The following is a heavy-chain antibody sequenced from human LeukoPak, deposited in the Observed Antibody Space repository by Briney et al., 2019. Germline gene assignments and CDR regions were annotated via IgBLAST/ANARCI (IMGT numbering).Heavy chain of an antibody. CDR3: ARVGVVPAAIPDGFDI. CDR1: GFTVISNY. V-gene: IGHV3-53*01. CDR2: IYSGGTT. Sequence: GGSLRLSCAASGFTVISNYMSWVRHAPGKGLEGGSVIYSGGTTYYADSVKGRFTISRDNSKNTLYLQMNSLTAEDTAVCYCARVGVVPAAIPDGFDIWGQGTMVTVSS. J-gene: IGHJ3*02. D-gene: IGHD2-2*01.